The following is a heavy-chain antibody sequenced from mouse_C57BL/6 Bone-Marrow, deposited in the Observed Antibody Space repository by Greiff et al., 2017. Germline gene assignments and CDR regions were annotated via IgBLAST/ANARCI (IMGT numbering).Heavy chain of an antibody. V-gene: IGHV1-80*01. CDR2: IYPGDGDT. Sequence: QVQLQQSGAELVKPGASVKISCKASGYAFSSYWMNWVKQRPGKGLEWIGQIYPGDGDTNYNGKFKGKATLTADKSSSTAYMHLSSLTSEDSAVYFCARLGEGVRVDGYYTWFAYWGQGTLVTVSA. J-gene: IGHJ3*01. CDR1: GYAFSSYW. CDR3: ARLGEGVRVDGYYTWFAY. D-gene: IGHD2-3*01.